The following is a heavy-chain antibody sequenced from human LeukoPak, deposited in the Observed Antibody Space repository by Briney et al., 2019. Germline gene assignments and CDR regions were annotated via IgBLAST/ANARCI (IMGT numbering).Heavy chain of an antibody. J-gene: IGHJ6*03. Sequence: GGSLRLSCAASGFTFSDYYMSWIRQAPGKGLEWVSGINWNGGSTGYADSVKGRFTISRDNAKNSLYLQMNSLRAEDTALYYCARRYNSRYYYYYYMDVWGKGTTVTVSS. V-gene: IGHV3-20*04. CDR3: ARRYNSRYYYYYYMDV. D-gene: IGHD1-20*01. CDR1: GFTFSDYY. CDR2: INWNGGST.